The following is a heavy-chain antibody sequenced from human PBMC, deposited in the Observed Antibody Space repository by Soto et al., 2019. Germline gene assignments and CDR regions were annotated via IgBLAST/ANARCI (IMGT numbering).Heavy chain of an antibody. CDR3: ARDSGDTAMVIDY. V-gene: IGHV3-21*01. CDR1: GFTFSSYS. CDR2: ISSSSSYI. J-gene: IGHJ4*02. Sequence: EVQLVESGGGLVKPGGSLRLSCAASGFTFSSYSMNWVRQAPGKGLEWVSSISSSSSYIYYADSVKGRFTISRDNAKNSLYLQMNSLRAEDTAVYYCARDSGDTAMVIDYWGQGTLVTVSS. D-gene: IGHD5-18*01.